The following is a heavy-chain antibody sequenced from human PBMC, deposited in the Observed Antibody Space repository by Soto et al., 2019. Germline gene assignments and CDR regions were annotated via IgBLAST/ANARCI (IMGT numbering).Heavy chain of an antibody. J-gene: IGHJ6*02. V-gene: IGHV1-69*13. D-gene: IGHD2-8*01. CDR2: IIPIFGTA. CDR1: GGTFSSYA. CDR3: ARDLPSRTSNGYYGMDV. Sequence: SVKVSCKASGGTFSSYAISWVRQAPGQGLEWMGGIIPIFGTANYAQKFQGRVTITADESTSTAYMELSSLRSEDTAVYYCARDLPSRTSNGYYGMDVWGQGTTVTVSS.